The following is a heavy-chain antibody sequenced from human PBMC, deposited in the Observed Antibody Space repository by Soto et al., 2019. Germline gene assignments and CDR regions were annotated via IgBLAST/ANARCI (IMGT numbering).Heavy chain of an antibody. J-gene: IGHJ4*02. CDR2: INVADGNT. CDR1: GYTFTPYP. V-gene: IGHV1-3*05. CDR3: ATRAPHTSGYYPNDY. Sequence: QVQVVQSGAEEKKPGASVRISCKAFGYTFTPYPIHWVRQAPGQGLEWMAWINVADGNTRYSRRLQGRVTVTRDTSATTAYMELCSLRSEDTAVYFCATRAPHTSGYYPNDYWGQGTLVTVSS. D-gene: IGHD3-22*01.